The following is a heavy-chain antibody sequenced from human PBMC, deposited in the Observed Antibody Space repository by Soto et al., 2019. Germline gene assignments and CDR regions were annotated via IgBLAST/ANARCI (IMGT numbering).Heavy chain of an antibody. CDR2: ISSSSSYI. J-gene: IGHJ4*02. D-gene: IGHD6-19*01. Sequence: GESLKISCAASGFTFSSYSMNWVRQAPGKGLEWVSSISSSSSYIYYADSVKGRFTISRDNAKNSLYLQMNSLRAEDTAVYYCARIDSGGWSGLDYWGQGTLVTVSS. CDR1: GFTFSSYS. V-gene: IGHV3-21*01. CDR3: ARIDSGGWSGLDY.